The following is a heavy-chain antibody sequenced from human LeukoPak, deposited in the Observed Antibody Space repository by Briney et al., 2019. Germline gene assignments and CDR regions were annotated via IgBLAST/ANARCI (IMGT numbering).Heavy chain of an antibody. D-gene: IGHD2-2*01. V-gene: IGHV3-30*04. CDR3: ARGSRRYFDY. J-gene: IGHJ4*02. CDR2: ISYDGSNK. CDR1: GFTFSSYA. Sequence: GGSLRLSCAASGFTFSSYAMHWVRQAPGKGLEWVAVISYDGSNKYYADSVKGRFTISRDNAKNSLYLQMNSLRAEDTAVYYCARGSRRYFDYWGQGTLVTVSS.